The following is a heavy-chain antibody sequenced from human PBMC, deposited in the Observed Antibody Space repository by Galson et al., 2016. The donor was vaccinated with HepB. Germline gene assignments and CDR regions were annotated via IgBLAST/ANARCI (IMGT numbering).Heavy chain of an antibody. CDR2: MYIDGNA. CDR1: GLSVSSNY. J-gene: IGHJ3*02. V-gene: IGHV3-53*01. D-gene: IGHD4-23*01. Sequence: SLRLSCAASGLSVSSNYMSWVRQAPGKGLEWVSVMYIDGNAYYADSVKGRFTLSRDNSQNTVYLQMNSLRAEDTAVYYCAGDPPVGTAGGLDIWGQGTMVSVSS. CDR3: AGDPPVGTAGGLDI.